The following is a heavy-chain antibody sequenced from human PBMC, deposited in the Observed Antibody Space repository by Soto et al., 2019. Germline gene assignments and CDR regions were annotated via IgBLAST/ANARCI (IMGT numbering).Heavy chain of an antibody. V-gene: IGHV3-23*01. CDR1: GFTFSSYA. J-gene: IGHJ3*02. CDR3: AKDWRLPQIRPLYAFDI. CDR2: ISGSGGST. D-gene: IGHD6-25*01. Sequence: PGGSLRLSCAASGFTFSSYAMSWVRQAPGKGLEWVSAISGSGGSTYYADSVKGRFTISRDNSKNTLYLQMNSLRAEDTAVYYCAKDWRLPQIRPLYAFDIWGQGTRVTVSS.